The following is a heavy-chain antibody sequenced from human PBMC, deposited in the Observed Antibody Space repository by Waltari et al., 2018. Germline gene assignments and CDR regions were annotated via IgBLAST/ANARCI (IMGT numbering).Heavy chain of an antibody. CDR3: ARGPWGSWGGLAVAAY. CDR1: Y. J-gene: IGHJ4*02. V-gene: IGHV4-34*01. Sequence: YWSLIRQPPGTLLEWIGEINHSGSTNYNPSLKSRVTISVDTSKNQFSLKLTAGTAADTAVDYCARGPWGSWGGLAVAAYGGPGTLVTVSS. CDR2: INHSGST. D-gene: IGHD6-19*01.